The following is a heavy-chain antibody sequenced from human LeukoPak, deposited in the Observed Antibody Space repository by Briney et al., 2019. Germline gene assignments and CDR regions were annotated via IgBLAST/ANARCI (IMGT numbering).Heavy chain of an antibody. J-gene: IGHJ4*02. CDR3: AKTRDRDMYYFDN. D-gene: IGHD3-22*01. CDR1: GSSISSLYW. CDR2: VYYSGST. V-gene: IGHV4-28*01. Sequence: PSETLSLTCDVSGSSISSLYWWGWIRQPPGKGLEWIGYVYYSGSTYYNPSLKSRISMSVDTSKRPFSLKSSSVTAVDTAVYYCAKTRDRDMYYFDNWGQGILVTVSS.